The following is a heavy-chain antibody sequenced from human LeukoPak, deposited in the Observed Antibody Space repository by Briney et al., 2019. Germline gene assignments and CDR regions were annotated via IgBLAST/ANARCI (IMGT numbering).Heavy chain of an antibody. CDR2: IKTKSQGGTT. V-gene: IGHV3-15*05. CDR3: AVGRGKTDTDY. D-gene: IGHD1-14*01. J-gene: IGHJ4*02. Sequence: GGSLRLSCAASGFTFSKAWMNWVRQAPGKGLEWDARIKTKSQGGTTDYTAPVKGRFAISRDDSETRLYLQMNSLKSEDTAVYDCAVGRGKTDTDYWGQGTLVTVSS. CDR1: GFTFSKAW.